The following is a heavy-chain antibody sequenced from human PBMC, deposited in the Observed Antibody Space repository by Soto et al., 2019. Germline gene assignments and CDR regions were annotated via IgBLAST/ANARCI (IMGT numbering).Heavy chain of an antibody. J-gene: IGHJ6*02. CDR3: AKVKTARLPRFYYGMDV. CDR1: GFTFSSYA. Sequence: PGGSLRLSCAASGFTFSSYAMSWVRQAPGKGLEWVSAISGSGGSTYYADSVKGRFTISRDNSKNTLYLQMNSLRAEDTAVYYCAKVKTARLPRFYYGMDVWGQGTTVTVSS. CDR2: ISGSGGST. D-gene: IGHD2-21*02. V-gene: IGHV3-23*01.